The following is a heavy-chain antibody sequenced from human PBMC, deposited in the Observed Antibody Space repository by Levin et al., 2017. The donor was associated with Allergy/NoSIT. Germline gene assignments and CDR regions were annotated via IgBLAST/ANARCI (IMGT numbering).Heavy chain of an antibody. V-gene: IGHV3-7*04. CDR1: GFTFSSYW. CDR2: IKQDGSEK. CDR3: ARDVNDYMDV. J-gene: IGHJ6*03. Sequence: GESLKISCAASGFTFSSYWMSWVRQAPGKGLEWVANIKQDGSEKYYVDSVKGRFTISRDNAKNSLYLQMNSLRAEDTAVYYCARDVNDYMDVWGKGTTVTVSS.